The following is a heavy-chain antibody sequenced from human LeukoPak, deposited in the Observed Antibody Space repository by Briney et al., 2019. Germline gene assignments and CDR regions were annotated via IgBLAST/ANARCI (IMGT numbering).Heavy chain of an antibody. CDR3: AREGGYSYGDAPLHFDY. CDR1: GYSISSGYY. D-gene: IGHD5-18*01. Sequence: SETLSLTCTVSGYSISSGYYWGWIRQPPGKGLEWIGSIYHSGSTYYNPSLKSRVTISVDTSKNQFSLKLSSVTAADTAVYYCAREGGYSYGDAPLHFDYWGQGTLVTVSS. CDR2: IYHSGST. V-gene: IGHV4-38-2*02. J-gene: IGHJ4*02.